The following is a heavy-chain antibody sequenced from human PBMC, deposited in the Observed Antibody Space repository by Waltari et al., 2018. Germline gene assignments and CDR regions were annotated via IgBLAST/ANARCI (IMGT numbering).Heavy chain of an antibody. CDR3: ARARRDIVVVPAAPGWFDP. CDR2: INHSGST. V-gene: IGHV4-34*01. CDR1: GGSFSGYY. Sequence: QVQLQQGGAGLLKPSETLSLTCAVDGGSFSGYYWSWIRQPPGKGLGWIGEINHSGSTNYNPSLKSRVTISVDTSKNQFSLKLSSVTAADTAVYYCARARRDIVVVPAAPGWFDPWGQGTLVTVSS. D-gene: IGHD2-2*01. J-gene: IGHJ5*02.